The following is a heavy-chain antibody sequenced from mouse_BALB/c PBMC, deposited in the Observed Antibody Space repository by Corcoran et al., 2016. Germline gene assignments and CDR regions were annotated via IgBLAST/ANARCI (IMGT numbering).Heavy chain of an antibody. J-gene: IGHJ2*01. D-gene: IGHD3-1*01. CDR1: GYSITSGYY. CDR2: ISYDGSN. CDR3: ARKGSSGLYFDY. V-gene: IGHV3-6*02. Sequence: DVQLQESGPGLVKPSQSLSLTCSVTGYSITSGYYWNWIRQFPGNKLEWMGYISYDGSNNYNPSLKNRISITRDTSKNQFFLKLNSVTTEDTATYYCARKGSSGLYFDYWGQGTTLTVSS.